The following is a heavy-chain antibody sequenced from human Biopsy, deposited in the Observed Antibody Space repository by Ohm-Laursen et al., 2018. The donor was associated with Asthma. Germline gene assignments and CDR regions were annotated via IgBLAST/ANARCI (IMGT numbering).Heavy chain of an antibody. CDR1: GGSISSFY. Sequence: SDTLSLTCSVYGGSISSFYWSLIRQSPEKGLELMGDAYWTGSNKYNPSLKMRVTMSVGTSKNRMFLELTSVTAADTAIYYCVRAVRNEQWLAPFDYWGQGKPVTVSS. V-gene: IGHV4-59*07. J-gene: IGHJ4*02. CDR3: VRAVRNEQWLAPFDY. CDR2: AYWTGSN. D-gene: IGHD6-19*01.